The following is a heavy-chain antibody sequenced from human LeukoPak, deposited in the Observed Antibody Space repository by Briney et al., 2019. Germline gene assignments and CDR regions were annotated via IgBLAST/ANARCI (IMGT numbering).Heavy chain of an antibody. CDR3: ARGPSNPYYYDSSGYYGRLDY. D-gene: IGHD3-22*01. CDR2: INPSGGST. J-gene: IGHJ4*02. CDR1: GYTFTSYY. V-gene: IGHV1-46*01. Sequence: ASVKVSCKASGYTFTSYYMHWVRQAPGQGLEWMGIINPSGGSTSYAQKFQGRVTMNRDTSTSTVYMELSSLRSEDTAVYYCARGPSNPYYYDSSGYYGRLDYWGQGTLVTVSS.